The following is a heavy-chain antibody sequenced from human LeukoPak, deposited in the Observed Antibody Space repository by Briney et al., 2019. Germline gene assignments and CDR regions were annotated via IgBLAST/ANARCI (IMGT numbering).Heavy chain of an antibody. D-gene: IGHD3-10*01. CDR1: GFTFRNYA. Sequence: GGSLRLSCAASGFTFRNYAMHWVRRAPGKGLEWVAIISYDGTNKYYADSVKGRITISRDNSKNTLYLQMNSLRAEDTAVYYCAKGWYYYGSGSANEYFQHWGQGTLVTVSS. CDR2: ISYDGTNK. J-gene: IGHJ1*01. CDR3: AKGWYYYGSGSANEYFQH. V-gene: IGHV3-30-3*01.